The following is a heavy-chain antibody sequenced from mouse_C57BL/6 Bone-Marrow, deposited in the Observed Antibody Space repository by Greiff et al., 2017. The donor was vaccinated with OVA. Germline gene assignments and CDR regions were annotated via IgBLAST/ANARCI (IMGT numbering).Heavy chain of an antibody. CDR3: ARGCYYYGSSQFAY. V-gene: IGHV1-64*01. J-gene: IGHJ3*01. CDR1: GYTFTSYW. CDR2: IHPNSGST. Sequence: QVQLQQPGAELVKPGASVKLSCKASGYTFTSYWMHWVKQRPGQGLEWIGMIHPNSGSTNYNEKFKSKATLTVDKSSSTAYMQLSSLTSEDSAVYDCARGCYYYGSSQFAYWGQGTLVTVSA. D-gene: IGHD1-1*01.